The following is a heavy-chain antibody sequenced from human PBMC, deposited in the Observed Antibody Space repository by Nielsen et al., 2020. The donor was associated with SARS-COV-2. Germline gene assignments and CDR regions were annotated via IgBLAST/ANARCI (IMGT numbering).Heavy chain of an antibody. D-gene: IGHD6-6*01. CDR3: AREGYSSSSEAFDI. J-gene: IGHJ3*02. Sequence: GGSLRLSCAASGFTFRSYGMSWVRQAPGKGLEWVSGISWNGDITNYADSVKGRFTISRDNAKNSLYLQMNGLRAEDTALYYCAREGYSSSSEAFDIWGQGTMVTVSS. CDR2: ISWNGDIT. V-gene: IGHV3-20*04. CDR1: GFTFRSYG.